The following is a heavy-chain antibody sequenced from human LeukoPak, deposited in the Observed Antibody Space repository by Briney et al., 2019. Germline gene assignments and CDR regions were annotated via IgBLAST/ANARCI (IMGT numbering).Heavy chain of an antibody. V-gene: IGHV3-23*01. CDR3: SKWKAIVLVPAARSPIDY. CDR2: ISGSGVTT. Sequence: GGSLRLSCAASGFTFSSSGMNWVRQAPGKGLEWVSAISGSGVTTYYADSVKGRFTISRDNSKHTLYLQMNSLRAEDTAVYYCSKWKAIVLVPAARSPIDYWGQGTLVTVSS. CDR1: GFTFSSSG. J-gene: IGHJ4*02. D-gene: IGHD2-2*01.